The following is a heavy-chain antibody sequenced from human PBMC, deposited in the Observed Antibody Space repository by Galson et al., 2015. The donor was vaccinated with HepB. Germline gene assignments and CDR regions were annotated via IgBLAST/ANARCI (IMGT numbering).Heavy chain of an antibody. Sequence: SVKVSCKASGGTFSSYAISWVRQAPGQGLEWMGGIIPIFGTANYAQKFQGRVTITADKSTSTAYMELSSLRSEDTAVYYCARSQWFGDHPGSYNWFDPWGQGTLVTVSS. CDR3: ARSQWFGDHPGSYNWFDP. D-gene: IGHD3-10*01. V-gene: IGHV1-69*06. CDR2: IIPIFGTA. CDR1: GGTFSSYA. J-gene: IGHJ5*02.